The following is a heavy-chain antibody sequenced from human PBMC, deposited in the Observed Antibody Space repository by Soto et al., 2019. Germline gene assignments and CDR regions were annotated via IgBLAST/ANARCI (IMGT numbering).Heavy chain of an antibody. CDR1: GFTFSNYA. Sequence: VQLLESGGGLVQPGGSLRLSCAASGFTFSNYAMNWVRQAPGKGLEWVAVIWYDGSNKYYADSVKGRFTISRDNSKNTLYLQMNSLRAEDTAVYYCARGEYYDILTGRLDYWGQGTLVTVSS. CDR3: ARGEYYDILTGRLDY. CDR2: IWYDGSNK. D-gene: IGHD3-9*01. J-gene: IGHJ4*02. V-gene: IGHV3-33*08.